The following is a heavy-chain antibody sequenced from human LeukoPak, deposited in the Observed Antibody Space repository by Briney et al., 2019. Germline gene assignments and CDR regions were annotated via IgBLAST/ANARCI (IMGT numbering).Heavy chain of an antibody. V-gene: IGHV3-23*01. Sequence: GGSLRLSCAASGFTSSSYSMTWVRQAPGKGLEWVSGISASGGETWYPDSVKGRFTISRDDSKNTLFLQMNSLRVEDTAIYYCAKDAAGPEYWGQGTLVTVSS. J-gene: IGHJ4*02. CDR2: ISASGGET. D-gene: IGHD6-13*01. CDR3: AKDAAGPEY. CDR1: GFTSSSYS.